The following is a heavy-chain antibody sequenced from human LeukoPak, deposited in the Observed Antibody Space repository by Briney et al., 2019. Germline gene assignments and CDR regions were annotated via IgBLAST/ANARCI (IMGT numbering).Heavy chain of an antibody. Sequence: VASVKVSCKASGYTFTNNYLHWVRQAPGQGLEWMGMIYPRDGSTSYAQNFQGRVTVTRDTSTTTVHMELRGLRSEDTAVYYCARDQEGFDYWGQGTVVTVS. CDR1: GYTFTNNY. CDR2: IYPRDGST. V-gene: IGHV1-46*01. CDR3: ARDQEGFDY. J-gene: IGHJ4*02.